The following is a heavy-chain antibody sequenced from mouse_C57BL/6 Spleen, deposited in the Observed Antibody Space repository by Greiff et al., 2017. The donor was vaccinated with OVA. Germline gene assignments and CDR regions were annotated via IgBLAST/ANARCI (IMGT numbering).Heavy chain of an antibody. CDR2: IWTGGGT. D-gene: IGHD1-1*01. J-gene: IGHJ2*01. V-gene: IGHV2-9-1*01. CDR1: GFSLTSYA. CDR3: ARNSDYYGSNYYFDY. Sequence: VQLQQSGPGLVAPSQSLSITCTVSGFSLTSYAISWVRQPPGKGLEWLGVIWTGGGTNYNSALKSRLSISKDNSKSQVFLKMNSLQTDDTARYYCARNSDYYGSNYYFDYWGQGTTLTVSS.